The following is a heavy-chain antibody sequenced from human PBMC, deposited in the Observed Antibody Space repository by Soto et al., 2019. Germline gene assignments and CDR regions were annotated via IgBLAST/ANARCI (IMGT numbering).Heavy chain of an antibody. CDR1: GFTFSSYA. J-gene: IGHJ4*02. CDR3: AKDSQVATGPTDY. CDR2: ISGSGGTT. Sequence: EVQLLESGGGLVQPGGSLRLSCAASGFTFSSYAMSWVRQAPGKGLEWVSAISGSGGTTYYADSVKGRFTISRDNSKNTLYLQMNSLRAEDTAVYYCAKDSQVATGPTDYWGQGTLVTVSS. D-gene: IGHD5-12*01. V-gene: IGHV3-23*01.